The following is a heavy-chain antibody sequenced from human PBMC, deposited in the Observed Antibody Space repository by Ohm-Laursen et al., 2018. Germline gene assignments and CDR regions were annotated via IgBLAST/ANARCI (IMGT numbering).Heavy chain of an antibody. Sequence: SDTLSLTWTVSGGSISSGGYYWSWIRQPPGKGLEWIGYIYYSGSTNYNPSLKSRVTMSVDTSKNQFSLKLSSVTAADTAVYYCARDYSSGWRSKNWFDPWGQGTLVTVSS. D-gene: IGHD6-19*01. CDR3: ARDYSSGWRSKNWFDP. CDR1: GGSISSGGYY. J-gene: IGHJ5*02. CDR2: IYYSGST. V-gene: IGHV4-61*08.